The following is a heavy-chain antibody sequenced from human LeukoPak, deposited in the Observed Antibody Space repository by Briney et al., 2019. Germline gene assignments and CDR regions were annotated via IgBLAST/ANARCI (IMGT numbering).Heavy chain of an antibody. CDR3: ARGDSSGYYYFDY. CDR1: GFTFSSYA. CDR2: ISSNGGST. D-gene: IGHD3-22*01. J-gene: IGHJ4*02. Sequence: PGGSLRLSCAASGFTFSSYAMHWVRQAPGKGLEYVSAISSNGGSTYYANSVKGRFTISRDNSKNTLYLQIGSLRAEDMAVYYCARGDSSGYYYFDYWGQGTLVTVSS. V-gene: IGHV3-64*01.